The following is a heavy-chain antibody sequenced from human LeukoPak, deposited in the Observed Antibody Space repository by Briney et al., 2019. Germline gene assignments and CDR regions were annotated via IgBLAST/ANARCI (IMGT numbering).Heavy chain of an antibody. CDR3: ARVKGCGGDCYYFDY. Sequence: SVKVSCKASGGTFSSYAISWVRQAPGQGLEWMGGIIPIFGTANYAQKFQGRVTITTDESTSTAYMELSSLRSEDTAVYYCARVKGCGGDCYYFDYWGQGTLVAVSS. V-gene: IGHV1-69*05. CDR1: GGTFSSYA. D-gene: IGHD2-21*02. CDR2: IIPIFGTA. J-gene: IGHJ4*02.